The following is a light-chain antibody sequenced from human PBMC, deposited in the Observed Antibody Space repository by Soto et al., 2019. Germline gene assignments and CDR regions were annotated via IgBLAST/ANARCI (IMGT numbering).Light chain of an antibody. V-gene: IGLV2-14*03. J-gene: IGLJ2*01. CDR3: TSYTGSSIL. CDR2: DVI. Sequence: QSALTQPASVSGSPGQSITISCTGTSSDVGGFNFVSWYQQHPGKAPKLMIYDVINRPSGVSNRFSGSMSGNTASLTISGLQAEDEADYYCTSYTGSSILLGGGTKLTVL. CDR1: SSDVGGFNF.